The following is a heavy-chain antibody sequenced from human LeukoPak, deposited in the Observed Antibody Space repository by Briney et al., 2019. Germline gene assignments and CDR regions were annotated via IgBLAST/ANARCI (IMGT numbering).Heavy chain of an antibody. Sequence: PSETLSLTCTVSSYSISSGYYWAWIRQPPGKGLEWIGSIYRSGTTYYNPSLKSRVTISVDTSNNQFSLKTSSVTAADTAVHYCARSLTTYYYDTSGPGDAFDIWGQGTMVTVSS. V-gene: IGHV4-38-2*02. CDR1: SYSISSGYY. D-gene: IGHD3-22*01. J-gene: IGHJ3*02. CDR2: IYRSGTT. CDR3: ARSLTTYYYDTSGPGDAFDI.